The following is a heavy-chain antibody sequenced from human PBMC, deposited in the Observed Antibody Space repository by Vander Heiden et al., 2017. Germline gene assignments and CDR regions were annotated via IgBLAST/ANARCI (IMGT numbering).Heavy chain of an antibody. CDR1: GGSISSSSSY. CDR2: IYYSGST. CDR3: AIGRGYSAYWYFDL. D-gene: IGHD5-18*01. V-gene: IGHV4-39*01. Sequence: QLQLQESGPGLVKPSETLSLTCTVSGGSISSSSSYWGWIRQPPGKGLEWIGSIYYSGSTYYNPSLKSRVTISVDTSKNQFSLKLSSVTAADTAVYYCAIGRGYSAYWYFDLWGRGTLVTVSS. J-gene: IGHJ2*01.